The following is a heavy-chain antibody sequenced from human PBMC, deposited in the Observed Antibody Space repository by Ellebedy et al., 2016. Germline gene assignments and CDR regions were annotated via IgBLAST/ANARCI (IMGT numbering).Heavy chain of an antibody. J-gene: IGHJ4*02. CDR1: GFTFTSSA. CDR2: IVVGSGNT. Sequence: ASVKVSCKASGFTFTSSAVQWVRQARGQRLEWIGWIVVGSGNTNYAQKFQERVTITRDMSTSTAYMELRSLRSDDTAVYYCARVGEAGTSGYYFDYWGQGTLVTVSS. D-gene: IGHD6-19*01. CDR3: ARVGEAGTSGYYFDY. V-gene: IGHV1-58*01.